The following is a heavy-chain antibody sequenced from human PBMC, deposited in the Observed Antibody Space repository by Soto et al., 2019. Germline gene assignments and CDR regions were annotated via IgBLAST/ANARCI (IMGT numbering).Heavy chain of an antibody. D-gene: IGHD4-17*01. Sequence: QVQLVESGGGVVQPGRSLRLSCAASGFTFSSYGMHWVRQAPGKGLEWVAVISYDGSNKYYADSVKGRFTISRDNSKNTVYLQMNSLRAEDTAVYYCATGSDYGDYSFDYWGQGTLVTVSS. J-gene: IGHJ4*02. CDR1: GFTFSSYG. V-gene: IGHV3-30*03. CDR2: ISYDGSNK. CDR3: ATGSDYGDYSFDY.